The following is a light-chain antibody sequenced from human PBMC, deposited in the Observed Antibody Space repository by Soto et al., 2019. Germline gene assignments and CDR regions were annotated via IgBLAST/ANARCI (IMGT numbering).Light chain of an antibody. CDR2: DAS. CDR1: QSISSW. J-gene: IGKJ1*01. CDR3: QQYNSYPWT. V-gene: IGKV1-5*01. Sequence: DIQMTQSPSTLSASVGDRVTITCRASQSISSWLAWYQQKPGKAPKLLIYDASSFESGVPSRFSGSGSGTEFTITISSLKPDDFATYYCQQYNSYPWTFGQGTKVEIK.